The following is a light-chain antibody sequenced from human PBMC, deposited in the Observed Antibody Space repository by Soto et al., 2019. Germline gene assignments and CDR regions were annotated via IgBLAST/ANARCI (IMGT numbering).Light chain of an antibody. CDR2: SNS. CDR3: AAWDDSLNGNWV. CDR1: SSNIGSNP. V-gene: IGLV1-44*01. J-gene: IGLJ3*02. Sequence: QSVLTQPPSGSGTPGQRVTISCSGGSSNIGSNPVTWYQQLPGTAPKLLIYSNSHRPSGVPDRFSGSKSGTSASLAISGLQSEDEADYYCAAWDDSLNGNWVFGGGTKLTVL.